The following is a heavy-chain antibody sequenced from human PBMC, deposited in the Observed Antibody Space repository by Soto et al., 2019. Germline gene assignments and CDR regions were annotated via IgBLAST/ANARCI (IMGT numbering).Heavy chain of an antibody. CDR1: GFTFSNYA. CDR3: ARAGYCTSTSCSISWFDP. V-gene: IGHV3-23*01. J-gene: IGHJ5*02. CDR2: ISGNGGST. D-gene: IGHD2-2*01. Sequence: GGSLRLSCAASGFTFSNYAMSCVRKATGKGLEWVSAISGNGGSTYYADSVKGRFTTPGDNSKNTMYLQMNSLRAEDTAVYYCARAGYCTSTSCSISWFDPWVQGTLVTVSS.